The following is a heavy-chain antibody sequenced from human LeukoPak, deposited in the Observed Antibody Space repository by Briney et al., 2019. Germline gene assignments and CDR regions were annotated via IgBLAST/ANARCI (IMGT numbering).Heavy chain of an antibody. CDR1: GLSFHNTW. CDR3: AKDRVSSGSYSFDF. J-gene: IGHJ4*02. CDR2: IISDGITT. Sequence: GGSLRLSCAASGLSFHNTWMHWIRQAPGKGLVWVSRIISDGITTTYADSVKGRFTISRDSAKNTMYLQMNRLRAEDTAAYYCAKDRVSSGSYSFDFWGQGTLVTVSS. V-gene: IGHV3-74*01. D-gene: IGHD1-26*01.